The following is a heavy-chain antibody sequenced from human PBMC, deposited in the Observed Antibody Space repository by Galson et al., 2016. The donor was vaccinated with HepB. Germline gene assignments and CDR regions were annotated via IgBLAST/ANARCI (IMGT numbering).Heavy chain of an antibody. Sequence: TLSLTCTVSGAPMRTGDYYWTWIRQPPGKGLELIGYIFYSGSPYYNPSLKSRVSISADMSNKQFSLKLSSVSAADTAVYFCARGGRFYFYGMDVWGQGTTVTVSS. CDR2: IFYSGSP. CDR1: GAPMRTGDYY. D-gene: IGHD3-16*01. J-gene: IGHJ6*02. CDR3: ARGGRFYFYGMDV. V-gene: IGHV4-30-4*01.